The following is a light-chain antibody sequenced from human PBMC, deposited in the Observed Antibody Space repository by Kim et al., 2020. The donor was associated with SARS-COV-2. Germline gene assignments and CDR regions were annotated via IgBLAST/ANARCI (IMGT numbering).Light chain of an antibody. J-gene: IGKJ2*01. CDR3: QQYFGPPYT. CDR1: QSVLNTSNNKNY. V-gene: IGKV4-1*01. Sequence: RATIKWKSSQSVLNTSNNKNYLAWYQHKRGQPPKFLIYWASTRESGVPDRFSGSHSGTDFTLTISSLQAEDAAIYYCQQYFGPPYTFGQGTKLEI. CDR2: WAS.